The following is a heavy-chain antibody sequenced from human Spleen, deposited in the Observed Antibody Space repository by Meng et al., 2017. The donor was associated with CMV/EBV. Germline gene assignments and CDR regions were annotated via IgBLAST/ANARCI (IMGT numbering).Heavy chain of an antibody. CDR2: IIPILGIA. CDR3: ASSRLTTVTTSVWFDP. D-gene: IGHD4-17*01. J-gene: IGHJ5*02. CDR1: GYTFTGYY. V-gene: IGHV1-69*02. Sequence: SVKVSCKASGYTFTGYYMHWVRQAPGQGLEWMGRIIPILGIANYAQKFQGRVTITADKSTSTAYMELSSLRSEDTAVYYCASSRLTTVTTSVWFDPWGQGTLVTVSS.